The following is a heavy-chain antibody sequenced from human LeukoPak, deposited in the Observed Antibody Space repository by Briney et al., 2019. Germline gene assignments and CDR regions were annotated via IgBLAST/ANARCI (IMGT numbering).Heavy chain of an antibody. Sequence: PGGSLRLSCAASGFTFSDTWMHWVRQAPGKGLVWVSRIRSDGSDTRYAESVKGRFTISRDNAKNTLYLQMNSLRAEDTAVYYCARDGFHAIDYWGQGTLVTVSS. V-gene: IGHV3-74*01. CDR1: GFTFSDTW. CDR3: ARDGFHAIDY. CDR2: IRSDGSDT. D-gene: IGHD2/OR15-2a*01. J-gene: IGHJ4*02.